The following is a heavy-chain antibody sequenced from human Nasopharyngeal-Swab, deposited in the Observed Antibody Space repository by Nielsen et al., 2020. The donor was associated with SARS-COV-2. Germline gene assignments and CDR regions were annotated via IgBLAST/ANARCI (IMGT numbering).Heavy chain of an antibody. Sequence: RQAPGKGLEWIGSIYHSGSTYYNPSLKSRVTISVDTSKNQFSLKLSSATAADTAMYYCARVLYNYYYYYYMDVWGKGTTVTVSS. D-gene: IGHD2-8*01. CDR3: ARVLYNYYYYYYMDV. CDR2: IYHSGST. V-gene: IGHV4-38-2*02. J-gene: IGHJ6*03.